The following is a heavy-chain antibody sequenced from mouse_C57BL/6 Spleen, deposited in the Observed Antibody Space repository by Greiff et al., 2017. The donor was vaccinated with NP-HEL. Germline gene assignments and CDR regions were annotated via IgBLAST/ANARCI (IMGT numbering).Heavy chain of an antibody. D-gene: IGHD2-4*01. CDR3: ARGGGTMITTGYYYAMDY. CDR2: IDPNSGGT. CDR1: GYTFTSYW. J-gene: IGHJ4*01. Sequence: QVQLQQPGAELVKPGASVKLSCKASGYTFTSYWMHWVKQRPGRGLEWIGRIDPNSGGTKYNEKFKSKATLTVDKPSSTAYMQLSSLTSEDSAVYYCARGGGTMITTGYYYAMDYWGQGTSVTVSS. V-gene: IGHV1-72*01.